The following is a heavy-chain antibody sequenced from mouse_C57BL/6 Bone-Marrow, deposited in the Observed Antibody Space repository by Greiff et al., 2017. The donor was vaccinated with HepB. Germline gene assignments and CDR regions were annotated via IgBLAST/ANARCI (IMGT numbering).Heavy chain of an antibody. Sequence: QVQLKQSGAELARPGASVKMSCKASGYTFTSYTMHWVKQRPGQGLEWIGYINPSSGYTKYNQKFKDKATLTADKSSSTAYRQLSSLTSEDSAVYYCARGYYDYDAWFAYWGQGTLVTVSA. CDR1: GYTFTSYT. D-gene: IGHD2-4*01. CDR2: INPSSGYT. V-gene: IGHV1-4*01. J-gene: IGHJ3*01. CDR3: ARGYYDYDAWFAY.